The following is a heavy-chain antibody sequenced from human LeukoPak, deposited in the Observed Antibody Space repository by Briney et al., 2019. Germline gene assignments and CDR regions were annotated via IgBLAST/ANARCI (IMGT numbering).Heavy chain of an antibody. V-gene: IGHV1-8*01. Sequence: ASVKVSCKASGYTFTSYDINWVRQATGQGLEWMGWMNPNSGNTGYAQKFQGRVTMTRNTSISTAYMELSSLRSEDTAVYYCASGGDCSSTSCYAGYGSSSEQHFDYWGQGTLVTVSS. CDR2: MNPNSGNT. D-gene: IGHD2-2*01. CDR1: GYTFTSYD. J-gene: IGHJ4*02. CDR3: ASGGDCSSTSCYAGYGSSSEQHFDY.